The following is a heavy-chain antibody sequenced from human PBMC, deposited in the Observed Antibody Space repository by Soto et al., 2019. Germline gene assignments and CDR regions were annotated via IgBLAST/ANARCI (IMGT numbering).Heavy chain of an antibody. CDR1: GFIFSEST. CDR3: VKQAHGLDGVAFDY. D-gene: IGHD2-15*01. V-gene: IGHV3-64D*06. Sequence: GGSLRLSCSASGFIFSESTIYWVRQVPGKGLEAISAVSTSGRSTYYADSVEDIFTISRDNSKNTLFLQMGSLRPEDTAIYYCVKQAHGLDGVAFDYWGQGTQVTVSS. CDR2: VSTSGRST. J-gene: IGHJ4*02.